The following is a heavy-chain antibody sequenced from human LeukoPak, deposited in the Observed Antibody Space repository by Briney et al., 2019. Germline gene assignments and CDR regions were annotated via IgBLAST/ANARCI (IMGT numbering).Heavy chain of an antibody. CDR2: INPNSGGT. V-gene: IGHV1-2*02. J-gene: IGHJ4*02. D-gene: IGHD3-22*01. Sequence: ASVKVSCKASGYTFTGYYMHWVRQVPGQGLEWMGWINPNSGGTNYAQKFQGRVTMTRDTSISTAYMELSRLRSDDTAVYYCARRPYDSSGYYYFDYWGQGTLVTVSS. CDR3: ARRPYDSSGYYYFDY. CDR1: GYTFTGYY.